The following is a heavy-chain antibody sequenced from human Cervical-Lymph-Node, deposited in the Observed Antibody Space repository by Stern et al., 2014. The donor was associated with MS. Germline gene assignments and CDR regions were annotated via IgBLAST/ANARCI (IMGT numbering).Heavy chain of an antibody. Sequence: QVQLVESGGGVVQPGRSLRLSCVTSGFTFSHYGVHWVRQAPGKGLEWVAVISDDGTNKSYAHSVKGRFTISRDNSKNTLYLQMHSLRPDDTAVYFCARDRLGRITVGRAYYYYGMDVWGQGTTVTVSS. CDR1: GFTFSHYG. D-gene: IGHD1-20*01. CDR2: ISDDGTNK. CDR3: ARDRLGRITVGRAYYYYGMDV. J-gene: IGHJ6*02. V-gene: IGHV3-30-3*01.